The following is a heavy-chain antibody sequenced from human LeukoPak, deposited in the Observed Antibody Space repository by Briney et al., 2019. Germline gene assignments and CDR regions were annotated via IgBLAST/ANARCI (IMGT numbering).Heavy chain of an antibody. J-gene: IGHJ6*03. D-gene: IGHD1-14*01. CDR1: GFTFSDYY. CDR3: ARVMGQPGDYYYMDV. V-gene: IGHV3-11*01. CDR2: ISSSGSTI. Sequence: GGSLRLSCAASGFTFSDYYMSWIRQAPGKGLEWVSYISSSGSTIYYADSVKGRFTISRDNAKNSLCLQMNSLRAEDTAVYYCARVMGQPGDYYYMDVWGKGTTVTVSS.